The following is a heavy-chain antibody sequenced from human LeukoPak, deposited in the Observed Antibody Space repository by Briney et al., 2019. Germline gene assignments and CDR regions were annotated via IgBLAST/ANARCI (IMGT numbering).Heavy chain of an antibody. D-gene: IGHD3-22*01. J-gene: IGHJ4*02. CDR1: GFTFSNAW. V-gene: IGHV3-15*01. CDR2: IKSKTDGGTT. CDR3: TTDLYYYDSSGYTAIDY. Sequence: GGSLRLSCAASGFTFSNAWMSWVRQAPGKGLEWVGRIKSKTDGGTTGYAAPVKGRFTISRDDSKNTLYLQMNSLKTEDTAVYYCTTDLYYYDSSGYTAIDYWGQGTLVTVSS.